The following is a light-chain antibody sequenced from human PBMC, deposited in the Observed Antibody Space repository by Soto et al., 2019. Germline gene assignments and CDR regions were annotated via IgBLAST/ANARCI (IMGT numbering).Light chain of an antibody. CDR3: IPYSGSGSHV. CDR2: EVT. V-gene: IGLV2-8*01. Sequence: QSVLTQPPSASGSPGQSVTISCTGTSSDVGGYNYVSWYQQHPGKAPKLLIYEVTKRPSGVPDRFSGSKSGNTASLTVSGLQIEDEADYYCIPYSGSGSHVFGTGTQLTVL. CDR1: SSDVGGYNY. J-gene: IGLJ1*01.